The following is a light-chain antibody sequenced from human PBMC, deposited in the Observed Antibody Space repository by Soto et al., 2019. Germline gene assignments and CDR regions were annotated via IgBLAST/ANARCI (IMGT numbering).Light chain of an antibody. Sequence: ETVMTQSPATLSVSPGEGATLSCRATENINQNLARYQQKPGQAPRLLIHGASYRATGIPDRFSGRGSGTEFTLAISRLQSEDFAVYYCQQYNTWPLTLGGGTKVDIK. V-gene: IGKV3-15*01. J-gene: IGKJ4*01. CDR3: QQYNTWPLT. CDR1: ENINQN. CDR2: GAS.